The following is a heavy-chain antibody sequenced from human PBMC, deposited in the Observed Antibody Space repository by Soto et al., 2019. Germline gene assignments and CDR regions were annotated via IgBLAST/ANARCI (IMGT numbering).Heavy chain of an antibody. CDR1: GFTFSSYW. D-gene: IGHD6-6*01. V-gene: IGHV3-7*01. CDR2: IKQDGSEK. CDR3: ARDREVAARPFDY. J-gene: IGHJ4*02. Sequence: GGSLRLSCAASGFTFSSYWMSWVRQAPGKGLEWVANIKQDGSEKYYVDSVKGRFTISRDNAKNSLYLQMNSLRAEDTAVYYCARDREVAARPFDYWGQGTLVTVSS.